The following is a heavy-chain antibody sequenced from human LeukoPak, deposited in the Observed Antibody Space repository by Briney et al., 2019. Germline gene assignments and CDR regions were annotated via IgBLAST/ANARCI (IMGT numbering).Heavy chain of an antibody. D-gene: IGHD3-9*01. CDR2: IYYSGST. Sequence: SETLSLTWTVSGGSISSYYWSWIRQPPGKGLEWIGYIYYSGSTNYNPSLKSRVTISVDTSKNQFSLKLNSVTAADTAVYYCARSPVYYDILTGYSNWFDPWGQGTLVTVSS. V-gene: IGHV4-59*01. CDR1: GGSISSYY. J-gene: IGHJ5*02. CDR3: ARSPVYYDILTGYSNWFDP.